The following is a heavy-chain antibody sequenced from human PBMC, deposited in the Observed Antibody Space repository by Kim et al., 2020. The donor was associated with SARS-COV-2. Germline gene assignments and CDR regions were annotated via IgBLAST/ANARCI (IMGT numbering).Heavy chain of an antibody. D-gene: IGHD4-17*01. J-gene: IGHJ5*02. Sequence: SETLSLTCTVSGGSISSGSYYWSWIRQPAGKGLEWIGRIYTSGSTNYNPSLKSRVTISVDTSKNQFSLKLSSVTAADTAVYYCARNYGDYPIDPWGQGTLVTVSS. CDR1: GGSISSGSYY. CDR2: IYTSGST. CDR3: ARNYGDYPIDP. V-gene: IGHV4-61*02.